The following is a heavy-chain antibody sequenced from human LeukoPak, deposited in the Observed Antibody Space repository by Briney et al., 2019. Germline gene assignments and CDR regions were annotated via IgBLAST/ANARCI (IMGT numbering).Heavy chain of an antibody. D-gene: IGHD1-26*01. J-gene: IGHJ6*03. CDR3: ARRRGGGSYYYYYYYMDV. CDR2: IYYSGST. V-gene: IGHV4-39*07. Sequence: PETLSLTCTVSGGSISNKNDNWGYWGWIRQSPGKGLEWIASIYYSGSTNYNPSLKSRVTISVDTSKNQFSLKLSSVTAADTAVYYCARRRGGGSYYYYYYYMDVWGKGTTVTVSS. CDR1: GGSISNKNDNWGY.